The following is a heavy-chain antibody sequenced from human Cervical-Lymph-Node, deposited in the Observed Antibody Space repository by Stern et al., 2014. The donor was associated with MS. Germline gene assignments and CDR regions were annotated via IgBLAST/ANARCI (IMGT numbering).Heavy chain of an antibody. D-gene: IGHD1-26*01. V-gene: IGHV1-69*01. CDR3: AREGIPGAGGPFDN. CDR2: INHIFDTT. Sequence: QVQLVESGAEVKKPGSSVKVSCNVSGGTFNSYTLNWVRQAPGQGLEWMGGINHIFDTTNYPQRCQGKVTITADGSPSTTYLEVSSLTSEDPAVYYCAREGIPGAGGPFDNWGQGTLVIVSS. CDR1: GGTFNSYT. J-gene: IGHJ4*02.